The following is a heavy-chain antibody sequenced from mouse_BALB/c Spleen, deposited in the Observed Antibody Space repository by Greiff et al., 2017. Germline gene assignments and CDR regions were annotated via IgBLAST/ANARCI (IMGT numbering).Heavy chain of an antibody. Sequence: VQLQESGPGLVAPSQSLSITCTVSGFSLTSYGVHWVRQPPGKGLEWLGVIWAGGSTNYNSALMSRLSISKDNSKSQVFLKMNSLQTDDTAMYYCASAYYGSSYAMDYWGQGTSVTVSS. J-gene: IGHJ4*01. CDR2: IWAGGST. CDR3: ASAYYGSSYAMDY. V-gene: IGHV2-9*02. D-gene: IGHD1-1*01. CDR1: GFSLTSYG.